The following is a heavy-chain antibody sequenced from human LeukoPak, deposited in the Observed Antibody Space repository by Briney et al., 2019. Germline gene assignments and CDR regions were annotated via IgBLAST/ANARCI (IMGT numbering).Heavy chain of an antibody. CDR2: ISGSGGST. CDR3: AKEKGCSSTSCHNWFDP. Sequence: GGSLRLSCAASGFTFSSYAMSWVRQAPGKGLEWVSAISGSGGSTYYADSVKGRFTISRDNSKNTLYLQMNSLRAEDTAVYYCAKEKGCSSTSCHNWFDPWGQGTLVTVSS. CDR1: GFTFSSYA. D-gene: IGHD2-2*01. V-gene: IGHV3-23*01. J-gene: IGHJ5*02.